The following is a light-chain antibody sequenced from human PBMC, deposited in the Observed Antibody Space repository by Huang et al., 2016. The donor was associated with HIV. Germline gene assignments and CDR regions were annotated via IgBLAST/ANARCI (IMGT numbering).Light chain of an antibody. Sequence: DIQMTQSPSSLSASVGDRVTITCRASQSISSYFNWYQQKQGTAPKLLIYAASSLQSGVPSRFSGSGSGTDFTLTISSLQPEDFATYYCQQSYSTLTFGGGTKVEIK. J-gene: IGKJ4*01. V-gene: IGKV1-39*01. CDR3: QQSYSTLT. CDR2: AAS. CDR1: QSISSY.